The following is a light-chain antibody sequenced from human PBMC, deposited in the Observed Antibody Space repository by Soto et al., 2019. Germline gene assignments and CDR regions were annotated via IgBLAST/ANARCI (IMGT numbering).Light chain of an antibody. CDR2: DVN. CDR3: SSYTSSNTYV. J-gene: IGLJ1*01. Sequence: QSVLTQPASVSGSPGQPIAISCTGTSVDVGGFEYVSWYQQHPGKVPKLMIYDVNNRPSGVSNRFSGSKSGNTASLTISGLQAEDEADYFCSSYTSSNTYVFGTGTKVTVL. CDR1: SVDVGGFEY. V-gene: IGLV2-14*03.